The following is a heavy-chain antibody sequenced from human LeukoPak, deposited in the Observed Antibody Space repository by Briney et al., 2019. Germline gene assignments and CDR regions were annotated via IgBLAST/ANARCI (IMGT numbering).Heavy chain of an antibody. Sequence: SETLSLTCTVSGGSISSYYWSWIRQPPGKGLEWIGYIYYSGSTNYNPSLKSQVTISVDTSKNQFSLKLSSVTAADTAVYYCARGPDNWNYSVYYYYMDVWGKGTTVTVSS. CDR1: GGSISSYY. V-gene: IGHV4-59*01. CDR3: ARGPDNWNYSVYYYYMDV. D-gene: IGHD1-7*01. CDR2: IYYSGST. J-gene: IGHJ6*03.